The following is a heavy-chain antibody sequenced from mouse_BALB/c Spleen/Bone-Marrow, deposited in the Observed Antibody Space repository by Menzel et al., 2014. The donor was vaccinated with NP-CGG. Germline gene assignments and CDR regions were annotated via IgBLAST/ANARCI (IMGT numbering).Heavy chain of an antibody. Sequence: QVHVKQSGPELAKPGASVKMSCKASGYTFTDTWIHWIKQRPGQGLEWIGYINPSTGYTEYNQKFKDKATLTADKSSSTAYMQLSSLTSEDSAVYYCARMGVWGWGQGTSVTVSS. J-gene: IGHJ4*01. CDR1: GYTFTDTW. CDR3: ARMGVWG. D-gene: IGHD2-10*02. V-gene: IGHV1-7*01. CDR2: INPSTGYT.